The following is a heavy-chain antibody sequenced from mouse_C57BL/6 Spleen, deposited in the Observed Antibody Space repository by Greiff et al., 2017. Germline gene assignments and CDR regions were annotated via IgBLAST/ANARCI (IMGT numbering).Heavy chain of an antibody. CDR3: ARGGLITTVVAVDY. Sequence: VQLVESGAELARPGASVKMSCKASGYTFTSYTMHWVKQRPGQGLEWIGYINPSSGYTKYNQKFKDKATLTADKSSSTAYMQLSSLTSEDSAVYYCARGGLITTVVAVDYWGQGTTLTVSS. V-gene: IGHV1-4*01. CDR1: GYTFTSYT. CDR2: INPSSGYT. J-gene: IGHJ2*01. D-gene: IGHD1-1*01.